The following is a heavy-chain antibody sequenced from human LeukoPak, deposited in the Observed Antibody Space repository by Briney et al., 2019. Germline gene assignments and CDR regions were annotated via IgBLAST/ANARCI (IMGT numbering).Heavy chain of an antibody. CDR2: FDPEDGET. CDR1: GYTLTELS. CDR3: ATERTGSGSLPFDY. V-gene: IGHV1-24*01. D-gene: IGHD3-10*01. Sequence: ASVKVSCKVSGYTLTELSMHWVRQAPGKGREWMGGFDPEDGETIYAQKFQGRVTMTEDTSTDTAYMELSSLRSEDTAVYYCATERTGSGSLPFDYWGQGTLVTVSS. J-gene: IGHJ4*02.